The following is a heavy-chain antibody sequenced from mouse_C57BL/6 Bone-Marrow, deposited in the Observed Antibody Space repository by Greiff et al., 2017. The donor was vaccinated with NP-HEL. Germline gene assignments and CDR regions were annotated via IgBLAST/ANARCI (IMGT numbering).Heavy chain of an antibody. V-gene: IGHV1-80*01. CDR2: IYPGDGDT. CDR3: ARHYYGSSPLFAY. D-gene: IGHD1-1*01. Sequence: QVQLKESGAELVKPGASVKISCKASGYAFSSYWMNWVKQRPGKGLEWIGQIYPGDGDTNYNGKFKGKATLTADKSSSTAYMQLSSLTSEDSAVYFCARHYYGSSPLFAYWGQGTLVTVSA. CDR1: GYAFSSYW. J-gene: IGHJ3*01.